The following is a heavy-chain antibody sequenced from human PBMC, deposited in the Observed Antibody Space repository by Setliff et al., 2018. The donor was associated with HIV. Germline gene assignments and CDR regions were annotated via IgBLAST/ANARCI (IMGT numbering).Heavy chain of an antibody. CDR2: IYYSGST. V-gene: IGHV4-59*01. D-gene: IGHD6-19*01. J-gene: IGHJ4*02. CDR1: GGSISSYY. Sequence: PSETLSLTCTVSGGSISSYYRSWIRQPPGKGLEWIGYIYYSGSTNYNPSLKSRVTISVDTSKNQFSLKLSSVTAADTAVYYCARVVPLRDSSGSIDYWGQGTLVTVS. CDR3: ARVVPLRDSSGSIDY.